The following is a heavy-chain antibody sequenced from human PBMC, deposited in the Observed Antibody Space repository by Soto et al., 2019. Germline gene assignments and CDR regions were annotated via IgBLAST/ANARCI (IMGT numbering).Heavy chain of an antibody. D-gene: IGHD6-13*01. CDR2: INQDGSQR. CDR1: GVRCSTYW. Sequence: HPGGSLRLSCAASGVRCSTYWMNWVRKATGKGLEWVANINQDGSQRYYVDCVKGRFITSRDNAKNSLYLQMNSLRAEDTAVYYCATDLGSSWYPEYFQHWGQGTLVTVSS. J-gene: IGHJ1*01. V-gene: IGHV3-7*01. CDR3: ATDLGSSWYPEYFQH.